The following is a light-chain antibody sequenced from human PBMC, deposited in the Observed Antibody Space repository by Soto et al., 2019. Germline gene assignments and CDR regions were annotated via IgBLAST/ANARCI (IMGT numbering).Light chain of an antibody. CDR1: QSVTSN. CDR2: GAS. V-gene: IGKV3-15*01. J-gene: IGKJ1*01. Sequence: EIVMTQSPATLSVSPGERATLSCRASQSVTSNLAWYQQKRGQAPRLLIYGASTRATGIPARFSGSGSGTEFTLTISSLQSEDLAVYFCQQYYRTPWTFGQGTKVEV. CDR3: QQYYRTPWT.